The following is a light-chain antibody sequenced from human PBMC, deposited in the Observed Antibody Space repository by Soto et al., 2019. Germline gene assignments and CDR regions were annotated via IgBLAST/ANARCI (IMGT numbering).Light chain of an antibody. CDR3: QQYNNWPPRT. J-gene: IGKJ1*01. V-gene: IGKV3-15*01. CDR1: QSVSSN. CDR2: GAS. Sequence: EILMTQSPATLSVSPGERATLSCRASQSVSSNLAWYQQKPGQAPRLLIYGASTRATGIPARFSGSGSGTECTLTISSLQSEDFAVYYCQQYNNWPPRTFGQGTKVEIK.